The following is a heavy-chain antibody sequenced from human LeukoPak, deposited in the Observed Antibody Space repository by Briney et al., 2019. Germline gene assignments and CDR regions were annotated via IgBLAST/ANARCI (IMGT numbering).Heavy chain of an antibody. D-gene: IGHD2-8*01. V-gene: IGHV1-2*02. CDR3: AREDVVLVDAVRYYYYGMDV. CDR1: GYSFTGYY. Sequence: ASVKVSCKASGYSFTGYYIHWVRQAPGQGLEWMGWINPDSGVTNYAQKFQDRVTMTRDTSISTASMELSRLRSDDTAVYYCAREDVVLVDAVRYYYYGMDVWGQGTTVTVSS. CDR2: INPDSGVT. J-gene: IGHJ6*02.